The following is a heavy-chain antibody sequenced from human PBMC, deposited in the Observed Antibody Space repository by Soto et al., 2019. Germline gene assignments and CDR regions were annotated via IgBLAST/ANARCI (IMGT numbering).Heavy chain of an antibody. V-gene: IGHV3-21*01. CDR1: GFTFSSYS. CDR3: ATPARIDWSTDY. Sequence: GGSLRLSCAASGFTFSSYSMNWVRQAPGKGLEWVSSISSSSSYIYYADSVKGRFTISRDNAKNSLYLQMNSLRAEDTAVYYCATPARIDWSTDYWGQGTLVTVSS. J-gene: IGHJ4*02. CDR2: ISSSSSYI. D-gene: IGHD3-9*01.